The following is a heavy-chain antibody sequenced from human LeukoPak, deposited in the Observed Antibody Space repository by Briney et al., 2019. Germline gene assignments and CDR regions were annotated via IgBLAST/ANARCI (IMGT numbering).Heavy chain of an antibody. CDR1: GYTFSGYY. J-gene: IGHJ5*02. CDR2: INPNGGGT. CDR3: ARWVGYSNWFDP. V-gene: IGHV1-2*02. D-gene: IGHD2-15*01. Sequence: ASVRVSYKASGYTFSGYYMFWVRQAPGRGLEWMGWINPNGGGTNYAQKFQGRVTMSRDTSISTAYMELSRLTSDDTAVYYCARWVGYSNWFDPWGQGTLVTVSS.